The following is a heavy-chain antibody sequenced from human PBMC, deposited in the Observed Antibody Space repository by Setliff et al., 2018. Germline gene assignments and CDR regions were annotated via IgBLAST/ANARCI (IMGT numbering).Heavy chain of an antibody. CDR2: IRHDESDI. D-gene: IGHD2-21*02. CDR3: VRDSSADYYDNDYFKY. Sequence: PGESLKISCAASGFTFRGFAMHWVRQAPGKGLEWVAFIRHDESDIYYTNSAKGRFTVSRDNSKNTLYLQMNILRPEDTALYYCVRDSSADYYDNDYFKYWGQGALVTGSS. CDR1: GFTFRGFA. V-gene: IGHV3-30*02. J-gene: IGHJ1*01.